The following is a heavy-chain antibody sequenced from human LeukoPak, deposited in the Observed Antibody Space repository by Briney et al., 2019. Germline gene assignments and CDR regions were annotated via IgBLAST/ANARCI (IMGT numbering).Heavy chain of an antibody. D-gene: IGHD4-17*01. J-gene: IGHJ6*03. CDR3: AREVGDYGDYPARYYYMDV. CDR2: ISSSGSTI. V-gene: IGHV3-48*03. Sequence: GGSLRLSCAASGFTFSSYEMNWVRQAPGKGLEWVSYISSSGSTIYYADSVKGRFTISRDNSKDTLYLQMNSLRAEDTAVYYCAREVGDYGDYPARYYYMDVWGKGTTVTISS. CDR1: GFTFSSYE.